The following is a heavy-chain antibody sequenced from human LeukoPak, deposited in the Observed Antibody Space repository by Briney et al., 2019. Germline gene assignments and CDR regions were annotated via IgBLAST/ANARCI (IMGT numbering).Heavy chain of an antibody. CDR2: IDSDGSGA. Sequence: GGSLRLSCAASGFTFSSYWMHWVRQAPGMGLVWVSRIDSDGSGASYADSVKGRFTISRDNAKNTLYLQMNSLRAEDAAVYYCARIGPSGSGSYFFLDPWGQGTLVTVSS. CDR3: ARIGPSGSGSYFFLDP. V-gene: IGHV3-74*01. D-gene: IGHD3-10*01. CDR1: GFTFSSYW. J-gene: IGHJ5*02.